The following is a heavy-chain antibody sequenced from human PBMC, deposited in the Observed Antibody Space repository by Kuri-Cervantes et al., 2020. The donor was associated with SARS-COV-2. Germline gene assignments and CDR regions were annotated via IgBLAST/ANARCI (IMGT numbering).Heavy chain of an antibody. CDR3: TKVFGVGSNINYFDS. V-gene: IGHV3-43D*03. D-gene: IGHD3-10*02. CDR1: GFTLNDYG. Sequence: ETLSLTCATSGFTLNDYGMYWVRQAPGKGLEWVSCITWDGYNTFYADSVKGRFTMSRDSSKNSLYLQMNSLRVEDTARYYCTKVFGVGSNINYFDSWGQGTVVTVSS. J-gene: IGHJ4*02. CDR2: ITWDGYNT.